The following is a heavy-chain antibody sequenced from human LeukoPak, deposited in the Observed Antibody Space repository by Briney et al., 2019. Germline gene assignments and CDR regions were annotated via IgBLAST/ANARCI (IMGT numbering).Heavy chain of an antibody. CDR2: INHSGST. D-gene: IGHD2-2*01. V-gene: IGHV4-34*01. CDR3: AGKGDIVVVPAADNWFDP. J-gene: IGHJ5*02. Sequence: PSETLSLTCAVYGGSFSGYYWSWIRQPPGKGLEWIGEINHSGSTNYNPSLKSRVTISVDTSKNQFSLKLSSVTAADTAVYYCAGKGDIVVVPAADNWFDPWGQGTLVTVSS. CDR1: GGSFSGYY.